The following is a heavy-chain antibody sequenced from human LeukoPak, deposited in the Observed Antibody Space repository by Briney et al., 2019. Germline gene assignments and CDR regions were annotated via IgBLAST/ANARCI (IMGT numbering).Heavy chain of an antibody. CDR2: IASDGSHT. CDR1: GFTFSTYF. V-gene: IGHV3-30-3*01. Sequence: GRSLRLSCAASGFTFSTYFMHWVRQAPGKGLEWVADIASDGSHTFYVESVKGRFTISRDNSKNTLYLHMNSLRAEDTAVYFCARERQAAIPHSGAFDIWGQGTMVTVSS. CDR3: ARERQAAIPHSGAFDI. J-gene: IGHJ3*02. D-gene: IGHD2-21*01.